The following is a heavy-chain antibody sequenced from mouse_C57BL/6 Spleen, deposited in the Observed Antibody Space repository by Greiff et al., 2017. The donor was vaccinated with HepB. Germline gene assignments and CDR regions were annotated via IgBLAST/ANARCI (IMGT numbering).Heavy chain of an antibody. J-gene: IGHJ4*01. V-gene: IGHV1-55*01. CDR1: GYTFTSYW. CDR2: IYPGSGST. CDR3: ARYYRGDYYAMDY. D-gene: IGHD2-12*01. Sequence: QVQLKQSGAELVKPGASVKMSCKASGYTFTSYWITWVKQRPGQGLEWIGDIYPGSGSTNYNEKFKSKATLTVDTSSSTAYMQLSSLTSEDSAVYYCARYYRGDYYAMDYWGQGTSVTVSS.